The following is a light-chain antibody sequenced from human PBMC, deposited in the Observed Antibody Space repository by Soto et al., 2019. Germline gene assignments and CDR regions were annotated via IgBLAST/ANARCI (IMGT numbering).Light chain of an antibody. CDR3: QQSYSTPFT. CDR1: QSISNY. J-gene: IGKJ3*01. Sequence: DIQMTQSPSSLSASVGDRVTITCRAGQSISNYLNWYQQKPGKAPKLLIYAASSLQSGVPSRFSGIGSGTDFTLSISSLQSEDFASYYCQQSYSTPFTFGPGTKVDIK. V-gene: IGKV1-39*01. CDR2: AAS.